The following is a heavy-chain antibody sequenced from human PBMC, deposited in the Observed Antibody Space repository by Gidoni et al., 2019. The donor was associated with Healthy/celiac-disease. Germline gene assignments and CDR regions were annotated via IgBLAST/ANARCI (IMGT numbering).Heavy chain of an antibody. Sequence: QVQLQESGPGLVKPSETLSLTCTVSGGSISSYYWSWIRQPPGKGLEWIGSIYYSGSTNYNPSLKSRVTISVDTSKNQFSLKLSSVTAADTAVYYCARELSSSTTNYYFDYWGQGTLVTVSS. CDR3: ARELSSSTTNYYFDY. CDR1: GGSISSYY. D-gene: IGHD6-6*01. V-gene: IGHV4-59*08. CDR2: IYYSGST. J-gene: IGHJ4*02.